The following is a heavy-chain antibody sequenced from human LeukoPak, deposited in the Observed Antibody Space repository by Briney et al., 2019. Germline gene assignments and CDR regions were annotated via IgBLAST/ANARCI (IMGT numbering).Heavy chain of an antibody. CDR2: ISGSGGST. CDR3: ARVPLSYDILTGYYTPLEYYYYGMDV. V-gene: IGHV3-23*01. D-gene: IGHD3-9*01. J-gene: IGHJ6*02. CDR1: GFTFSSYA. Sequence: PGGSLRLSCAASGFTFSSYAMSWVRQAPGKGLEWVSAISGSGGSTYYADSVKGRFTISRDNSKNTLYLQMNSLRAEDTAVYYCARVPLSYDILTGYYTPLEYYYYGMDVWGQGTTVTVSS.